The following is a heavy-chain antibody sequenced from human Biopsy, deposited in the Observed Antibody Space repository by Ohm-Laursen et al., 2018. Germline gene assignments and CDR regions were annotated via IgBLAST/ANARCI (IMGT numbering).Heavy chain of an antibody. CDR3: ARHAPSYSGSYWRYFDL. Sequence: SETLSLTCTVSGGSISSYYWSWIRQPPGKGLEWIGYIYYTGSTNCNPSLKSRVTISVDTSMNHLSLRLTSVTAADTAVYYCARHAPSYSGSYWRYFDLWGRGTLVTVSS. CDR1: GGSISSYY. J-gene: IGHJ2*01. V-gene: IGHV4-59*08. CDR2: IYYTGST. D-gene: IGHD1-26*01.